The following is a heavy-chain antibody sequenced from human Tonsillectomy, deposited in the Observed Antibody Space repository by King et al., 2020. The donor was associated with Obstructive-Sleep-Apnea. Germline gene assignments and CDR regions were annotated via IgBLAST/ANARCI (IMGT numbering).Heavy chain of an antibody. CDR3: AKVGRRRYFDWTNAFDI. D-gene: IGHD3-9*01. CDR1: GFTFSSYA. CDR2: ISGSGGST. J-gene: IGHJ3*02. Sequence: VQLVESGGGLVQPGGSLRLSCAASGFTFSSYAMIWVRQAPGKGLEWVSAISGSGGSTYYAVSVKGRFTISRENSKNTLYLQMNSLRAEDTAVYYCAKVGRRRYFDWTNAFDIWGQGTMVTVSS. V-gene: IGHV3-23*04.